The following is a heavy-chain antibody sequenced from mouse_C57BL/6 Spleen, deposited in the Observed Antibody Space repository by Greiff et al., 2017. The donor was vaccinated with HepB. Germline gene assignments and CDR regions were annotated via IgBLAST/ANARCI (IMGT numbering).Heavy chain of an antibody. CDR3: ARRLRGYAMDY. CDR2: ISSGSSTI. Sequence: DVHLVESGGGLVKPGGSLKLSCAASGFTFSDYGMHWVRQAPEKGLEWVAYISSGSSTIYYADTVKGRFTISRDNAKNTLFLQMTSLRSEDTAMYYCARRLRGYAMDYWGQGTSVTVSS. V-gene: IGHV5-17*01. CDR1: GFTFSDYG. J-gene: IGHJ4*01. D-gene: IGHD1-1*01.